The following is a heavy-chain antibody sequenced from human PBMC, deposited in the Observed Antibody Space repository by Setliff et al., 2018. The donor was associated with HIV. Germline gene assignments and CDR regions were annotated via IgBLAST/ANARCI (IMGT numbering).Heavy chain of an antibody. CDR1: GASISSYY. Sequence: PSETLSLTCTVSGASISSYYWSWIRQPPGKGLAWIGYIYYSGSTNYNPSLKSRVTISVDTSKDQFSLKLSSGTAADTAVYYCARSRRYYDSSGYYPGAFDIWGQGTVVTVSS. CDR3: ARSRRYYDSSGYYPGAFDI. D-gene: IGHD3-22*01. J-gene: IGHJ3*02. V-gene: IGHV4-59*08. CDR2: IYYSGST.